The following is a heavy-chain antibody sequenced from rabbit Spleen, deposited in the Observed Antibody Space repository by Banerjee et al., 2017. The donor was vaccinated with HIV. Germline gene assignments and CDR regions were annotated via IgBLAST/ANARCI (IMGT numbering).Heavy chain of an antibody. J-gene: IGHJ4*01. Sequence: QEQLVESGGGLVQPGGSLKLSCKASGFDFSNYGVSWVRQAPGKGLEWIGYIEPIFGNTYYANWVNGRFTISSHNAQNTLYLQLSSLTAADTATYFCVRDQAGDADYGPYLWGPGTLVTVS. CDR1: GFDFSNYG. V-gene: IGHV1S47*01. CDR3: VRDQAGDADYGPYL. CDR2: IEPIFGNT. D-gene: IGHD2-1*01.